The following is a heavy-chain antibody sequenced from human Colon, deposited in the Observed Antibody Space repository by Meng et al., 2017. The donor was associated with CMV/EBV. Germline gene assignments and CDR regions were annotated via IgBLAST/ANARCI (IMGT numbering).Heavy chain of an antibody. V-gene: IGHV3-49*04. D-gene: IGHD1-26*01. J-gene: IGHJ4*02. Sequence: GESLMISCTASGFTFGDYSMNWVRQAPGKGLEWVGFIRSKTYGEKIEYAASVKGRFTISRDDSKSIAYLQMDSLKTEDTAVYYCSRFGLVGARIDYWGQGTLVTVSS. CDR3: SRFGLVGARIDY. CDR1: GFTFGDYS. CDR2: IRSKTYGEKI.